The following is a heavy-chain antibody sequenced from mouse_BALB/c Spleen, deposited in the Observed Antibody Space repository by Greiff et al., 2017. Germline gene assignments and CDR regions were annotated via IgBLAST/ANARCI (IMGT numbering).Heavy chain of an antibody. CDR3: ARKGFDY. CDR2: ISDGGSYT. V-gene: IGHV5-4*02. CDR1: GFTFSDYY. Sequence: EAQLVESGGGLVKPGGSLKLSCAASGFTFSDYYMYWVRQTPEKRLEWVATISDGGSYTYYPDSVKGRFTISRDNAKNNLYLQMSSLKSEDTAMYYCARKGFDYWGQGTTLTVSS. J-gene: IGHJ2*01.